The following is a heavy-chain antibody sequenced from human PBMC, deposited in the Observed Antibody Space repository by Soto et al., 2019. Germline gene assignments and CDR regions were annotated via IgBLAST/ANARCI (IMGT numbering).Heavy chain of an antibody. CDR1: GFTFRSYV. CDR2: TSYDGSNK. CDR3: ARWGTTGGLDV. J-gene: IGHJ4*02. D-gene: IGHD3-16*01. V-gene: IGHV3-30*19. Sequence: QVQLVESGGGVVQPGTSLRLSCVGSGFTFRSYVIHWVRQAPGKGLEWVALTSYDGSNKYYDDSVKVRFTISRDNSRNTVDLHMDSLRLADTALYDCARWGTTGGLDVWGQGTLVSVSS.